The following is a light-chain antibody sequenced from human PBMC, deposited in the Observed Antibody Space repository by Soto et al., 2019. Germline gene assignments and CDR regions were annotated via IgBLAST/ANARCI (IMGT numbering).Light chain of an antibody. CDR3: SLFHGSASV. J-gene: IGLJ2*01. V-gene: IGLV7-46*01. CDR1: TGPVTSGHF. CDR2: DTH. Sequence: QAVVTQEPSLTVSPGGTVTLTCGSSTGPVTSGHFPYWLQQKPGQAPRTLIYDTHNKHSWTPARFSGSLLGGKAALTLSGAQAEDEAEYYCSLFHGSASVFGGGTKLTVL.